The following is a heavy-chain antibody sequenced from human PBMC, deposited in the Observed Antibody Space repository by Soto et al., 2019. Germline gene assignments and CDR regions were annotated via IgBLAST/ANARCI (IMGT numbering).Heavy chain of an antibody. CDR1: GVSVSTGGYF. D-gene: IGHD5-18*01. J-gene: IGHJ5*01. Sequence: PSETLSLTCTVSGVSVSTGGYFWTWVRQHPGKGLEWIGNIYYSGMTYYNPSLRGRVSISLDPSESQFSLKLNSVTAADTAVYYCARDSSGPGYSYGKFDYWG. CDR2: IYYSGMT. CDR3: ARDSSGPGYSYGKFDY. V-gene: IGHV4-31*03.